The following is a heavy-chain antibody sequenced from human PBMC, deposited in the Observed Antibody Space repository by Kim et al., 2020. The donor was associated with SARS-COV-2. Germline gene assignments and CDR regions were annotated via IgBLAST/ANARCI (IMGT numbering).Heavy chain of an antibody. CDR3: AAEGLGDSSGYPYWYFDL. Sequence: SVKVSCKASGFTFTSSAVQWVRQARGQRLEWIGWIVVGSGNTNYAQKFQERVTITRDMSTSTAYMELSSLRSEDTAVYYCAAEGLGDSSGYPYWYFDLWGRGTLVTVSS. J-gene: IGHJ2*01. CDR2: IVVGSGNT. D-gene: IGHD3-22*01. CDR1: GFTFTSSA. V-gene: IGHV1-58*01.